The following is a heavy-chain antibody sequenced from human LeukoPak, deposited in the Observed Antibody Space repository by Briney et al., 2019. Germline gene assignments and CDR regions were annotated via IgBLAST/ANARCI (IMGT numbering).Heavy chain of an antibody. J-gene: IGHJ3*02. V-gene: IGHV1-2*02. CDR1: GGTFSSYA. CDR2: INPNSGGT. D-gene: IGHD3-22*01. CDR3: ASVMSSYYYDSSDNDAFDI. Sequence: GSSVKVSCKASGGTFSSYAISWVRQAPGQGLEWMGWINPNSGGTNYAQKFQGRVTMTRDTSISTAYMELSRLRSDDTAVYYCASVMSSYYYDSSDNDAFDIWGQGTMVTVSS.